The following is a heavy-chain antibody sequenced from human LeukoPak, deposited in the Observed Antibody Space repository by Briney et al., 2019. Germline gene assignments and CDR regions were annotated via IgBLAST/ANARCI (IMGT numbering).Heavy chain of an antibody. D-gene: IGHD6-19*01. CDR3: ASGPYSSGWFRPGYYYYYMDV. V-gene: IGHV3-30-3*01. J-gene: IGHJ6*03. CDR2: ISYDGSNK. CDR1: GFTFSSYA. Sequence: GGSLRLSCAASGFTFSSYAMHWVRQAPGKGLEWVAVISYDGSNKYYADSVKGRFTISRDNSKNTLYLQMNSLRAEDTAVYYCASGPYSSGWFRPGYYYYYMDVWGKGTTVTVSS.